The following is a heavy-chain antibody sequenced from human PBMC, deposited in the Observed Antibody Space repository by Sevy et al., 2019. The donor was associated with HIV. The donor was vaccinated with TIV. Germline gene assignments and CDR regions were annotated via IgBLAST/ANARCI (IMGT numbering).Heavy chain of an antibody. CDR1: GFTFSSYA. Sequence: GGSLRLSCAASGFTFSSYAMSWVRQAPGKGLEWVSAISGSGGSTYYADSVKGRFTISRDNSNNTLYLKMNSQRAEDTAVYYCAKEELLRPNYYYYMDVWGKGTTVTVTS. CDR3: AKEELLRPNYYYYMDV. V-gene: IGHV3-23*01. J-gene: IGHJ6*03. CDR2: ISGSGGST. D-gene: IGHD1-7*01.